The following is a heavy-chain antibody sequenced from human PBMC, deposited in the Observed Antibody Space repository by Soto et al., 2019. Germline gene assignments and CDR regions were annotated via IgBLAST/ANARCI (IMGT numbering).Heavy chain of an antibody. J-gene: IGHJ4*02. CDR1: GFTFSTYA. V-gene: IGHV3-23*01. CDR3: AKEPLAQCSGWHADY. Sequence: EVQVLESGGGLVQPGGSLRLSCAASGFTFSTYAMSWVRQAPGKGLEWVSAISDNGGTTYYANSVMGRFTISRDNSKNTLFLQMDSLIAEDTAVYYCAKEPLAQCSGWHADYWGQGTLVTVSS. CDR2: ISDNGGTT. D-gene: IGHD6-19*01.